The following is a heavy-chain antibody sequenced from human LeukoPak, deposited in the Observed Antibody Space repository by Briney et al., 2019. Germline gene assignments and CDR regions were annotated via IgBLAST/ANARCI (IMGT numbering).Heavy chain of an antibody. Sequence: SETLSLTCAVHGPSFSGYFWSWIRQPPGKGLEWIGEINHRGDTNYNPSLKSRVTISVDTSNNQFSVRLTSATAADTAVYYCDCSSTSCYGSDYWGQGTLVTVSS. CDR2: INHRGDT. V-gene: IGHV4-34*01. D-gene: IGHD2-2*01. CDR1: GPSFSGYF. J-gene: IGHJ4*02. CDR3: DCSSTSCYGSDY.